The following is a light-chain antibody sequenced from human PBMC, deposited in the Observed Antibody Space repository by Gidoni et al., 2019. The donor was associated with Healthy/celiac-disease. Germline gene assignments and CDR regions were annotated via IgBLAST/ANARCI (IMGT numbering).Light chain of an antibody. J-gene: IGLJ1*01. CDR1: KLGDKY. V-gene: IGLV3-1*01. CDR2: QAS. CDR3: QAWDSSTGV. Sequence: SYELTQPPSVSVSPGQTARITCSGDKLGDKYACWYQQKPGQSPVLVIYQASKRPSGMPERFSGSNSGNTATLTISGTQAMDEADYYCQAWDSSTGVFGTGTKVTVL.